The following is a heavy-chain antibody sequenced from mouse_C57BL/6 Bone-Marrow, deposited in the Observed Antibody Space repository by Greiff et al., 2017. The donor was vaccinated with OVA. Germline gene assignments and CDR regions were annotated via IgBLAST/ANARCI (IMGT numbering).Heavy chain of an antibody. CDR1: GFSLTSYG. D-gene: IGHD1-1*01. Sequence: VHLVESGPGLVQPSQSLSITCTVSGFSLTSYGVHWVRQSPGKGLEWLGVIWSGGSTDYNAAFISRLSISKDNSKSQVFVKMNSLQADDTAIYYCARPDYYGSSPFAYWGQGTLVTVSA. J-gene: IGHJ3*01. V-gene: IGHV2-2*01. CDR3: ARPDYYGSSPFAY. CDR2: IWSGGST.